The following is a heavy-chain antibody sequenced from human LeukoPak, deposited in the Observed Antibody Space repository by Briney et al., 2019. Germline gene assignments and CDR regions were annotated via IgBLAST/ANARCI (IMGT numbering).Heavy chain of an antibody. CDR1: GGSISSYY. D-gene: IGHD5-18*01. Sequence: SETLSLTCTVSGGSISSYYWSWIRQPPGKGLEWIGYIYYSGSTNYNPSLKSRVTISVDTSKNQFSLKLSSVTAADTAVYYCAVPIPGYSYGYYYWGQGTLVTVSS. CDR3: AVPIPGYSYGYYY. J-gene: IGHJ4*02. V-gene: IGHV4-59*08. CDR2: IYYSGST.